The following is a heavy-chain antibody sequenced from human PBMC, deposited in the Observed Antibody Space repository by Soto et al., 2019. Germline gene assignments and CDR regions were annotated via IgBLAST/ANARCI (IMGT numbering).Heavy chain of an antibody. CDR3: ATYSSSSGNRALYYYYGMDV. J-gene: IGHJ6*02. Sequence: GASVKVSGKASGYTFTSYGISWVRQAPGQGLEWMGWISAYNGNTNYAQKLQGRVTMTTDTSTSTAYMELRSLRSDDTAVYYCATYSSSSGNRALYYYYGMDVWGQGTTVTVSS. V-gene: IGHV1-18*04. D-gene: IGHD6-6*01. CDR1: GYTFTSYG. CDR2: ISAYNGNT.